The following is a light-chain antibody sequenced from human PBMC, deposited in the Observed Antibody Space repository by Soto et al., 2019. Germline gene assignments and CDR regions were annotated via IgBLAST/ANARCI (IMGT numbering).Light chain of an antibody. Sequence: EIVLTQSPGTLSLSPGERATLSCRASQGVGSNYLAWYQQKPGQAPRLLIYGASNRATAIPDRFSGSGSGTDFTLTNSRLEPEDFAVYYCQQYSTSPFTFGPGTKVDIK. CDR1: QGVGSNY. V-gene: IGKV3-20*01. CDR2: GAS. CDR3: QQYSTSPFT. J-gene: IGKJ3*01.